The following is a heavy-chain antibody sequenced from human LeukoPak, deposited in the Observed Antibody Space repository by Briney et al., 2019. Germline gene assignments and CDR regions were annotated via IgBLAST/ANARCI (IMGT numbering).Heavy chain of an antibody. CDR3: ARELNIAAAGIYYMDV. D-gene: IGHD6-13*01. J-gene: IGHJ6*03. V-gene: IGHV3-11*01. CDR2: ISSSGSTI. Sequence: GGSLRLSWAASGFTFSDYYMSWIRQAPGKGLEWVSYISSSGSTIYYADSVKGRFTISRDNAKNSLYLQMNSLRAEDTAVYYCARELNIAAAGIYYMDVWGKGTTVTVSS. CDR1: GFTFSDYY.